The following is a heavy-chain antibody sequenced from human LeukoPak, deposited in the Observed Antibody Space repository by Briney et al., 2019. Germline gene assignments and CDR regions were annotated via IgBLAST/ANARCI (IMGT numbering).Heavy chain of an antibody. CDR2: ISSSSDTI. J-gene: IGHJ6*03. Sequence: GGSLRLSCAASGFTFSSYSMTWVRQAPGKGLEWVLYISSSSDTIYYADSVKGRFTISRDNAKNSFYLQMNSLRAEDTALYYCARDRGGIGYYMDVWGKGTTVTVSS. V-gene: IGHV3-48*01. CDR3: ARDRGGIGYYMDV. CDR1: GFTFSSYS. D-gene: IGHD3-16*02.